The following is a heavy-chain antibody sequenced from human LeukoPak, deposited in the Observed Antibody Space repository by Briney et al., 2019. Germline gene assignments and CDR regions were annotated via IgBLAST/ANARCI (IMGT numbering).Heavy chain of an antibody. Sequence: GGSLRLSCAASGFTFSNYAMYRVRQAPGKGLEWVLGVSDSGDGTHYADSVKGRFTISRDNSRNTLYLQMDNLSGEDTAVYYCAKDRACGQWNCQGSDYWGQGTLVTVSS. V-gene: IGHV3-23*01. CDR3: AKDRACGQWNCQGSDY. CDR2: VSDSGDGT. J-gene: IGHJ4*02. CDR1: GFTFSNYA. D-gene: IGHD1-7*01.